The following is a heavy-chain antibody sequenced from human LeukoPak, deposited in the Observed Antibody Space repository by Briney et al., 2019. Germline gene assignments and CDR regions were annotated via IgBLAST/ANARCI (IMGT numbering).Heavy chain of an antibody. Sequence: ASVKVSCKASGYTFTSYDINWVRQATGQGLEWMGWMNPNSGNTGYAQKFQGRVTMTRDTSTSTVYMELSSLRSEDTAVYYCARALSSSSWFDYWGQGTLVTISS. D-gene: IGHD6-13*01. CDR1: GYTFTSYD. CDR2: MNPNSGNT. V-gene: IGHV1-8*01. J-gene: IGHJ4*02. CDR3: ARALSSSSWFDY.